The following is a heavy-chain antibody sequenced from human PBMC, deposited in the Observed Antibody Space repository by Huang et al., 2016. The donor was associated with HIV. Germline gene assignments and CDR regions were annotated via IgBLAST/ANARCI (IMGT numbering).Heavy chain of an antibody. Sequence: EVELAESGGGSVRPGQSLRLSCVGSGFIFSDYWMHWVRQIPGKGLMWVARIESDGSSTSYADSVKGRFTIYRDNAKNTVYLQMSSLRVHDTAVYYCVRAKEKGYDFWSGYRYWGQGVQVTVSS. D-gene: IGHD3-3*01. CDR3: VRAKEKGYDFWSGYRY. CDR2: IESDGSST. CDR1: GFIFSDYW. V-gene: IGHV3-74*02. J-gene: IGHJ4*01.